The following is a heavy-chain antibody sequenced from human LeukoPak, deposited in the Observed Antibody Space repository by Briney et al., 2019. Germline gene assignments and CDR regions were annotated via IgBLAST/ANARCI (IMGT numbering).Heavy chain of an antibody. D-gene: IGHD3-22*01. CDR2: VSSSGSTI. J-gene: IGHJ4*02. CDR3: ASPRYYDSSGYFDY. V-gene: IGHV3-48*03. CDR1: GFTFSSYE. Sequence: GGSLRLSCAASGFTFSSYEMNWVRQAPGKGLEWVSYVSSSGSTIYYADSVKGRFTISRDNAKNSLYLQMNSLRAEDTAVYYCASPRYYDSSGYFDYWGQGTLVTVSS.